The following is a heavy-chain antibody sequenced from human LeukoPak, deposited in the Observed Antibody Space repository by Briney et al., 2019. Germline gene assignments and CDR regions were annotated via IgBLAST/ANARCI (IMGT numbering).Heavy chain of an antibody. D-gene: IGHD1-14*01. CDR2: MTYDGSKR. Sequence: HSGGSVRLSCVVSGFTFSSYGMHWVRQAPGKGLEWVAFMTYDGSKRPYADSVKGRFTISRDNSKNTLYLQMDGLRPGDTAVYYCAKNRRISGRTLQRHYMDVWGKGTTVAVSS. J-gene: IGHJ6*03. CDR1: GFTFSSYG. CDR3: AKNRRISGRTLQRHYMDV. V-gene: IGHV3-30*02.